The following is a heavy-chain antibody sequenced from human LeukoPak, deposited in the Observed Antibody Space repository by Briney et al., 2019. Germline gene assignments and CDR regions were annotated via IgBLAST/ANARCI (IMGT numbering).Heavy chain of an antibody. V-gene: IGHV4-61*02. CDR3: AIAAAGRQYNWFDP. D-gene: IGHD6-13*01. CDR1: GASISSGSYC. J-gene: IGHJ5*02. Sequence: PSETLSLTCTVSGASISSGSYCSSWIRQPAGKGLEWIGRIYTSGSTNYNPSLKSRVTISVDTSKNQFSLKLSSVTAADTAVYYRAIAAAGRQYNWFDPWGQGTLVTVSS. CDR2: IYTSGST.